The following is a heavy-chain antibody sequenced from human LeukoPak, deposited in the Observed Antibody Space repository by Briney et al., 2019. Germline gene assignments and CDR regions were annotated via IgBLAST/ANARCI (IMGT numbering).Heavy chain of an antibody. D-gene: IGHD3-22*01. CDR3: ARDTYYYDSSGYVDY. CDR2: ISAYNGNT. J-gene: IGHJ4*02. V-gene: IGHV1-18*01. CDR1: GYTFTSYG. Sequence: ASVKVSCKASGYTFTSYGISWVRQAPGQGLEWMGWISAYNGNTNYAQKLQGRVTMTTDTSTSTAYMELRSLRSDDTTVYYCARDTYYYDSSGYVDYWGQGTLVTVSS.